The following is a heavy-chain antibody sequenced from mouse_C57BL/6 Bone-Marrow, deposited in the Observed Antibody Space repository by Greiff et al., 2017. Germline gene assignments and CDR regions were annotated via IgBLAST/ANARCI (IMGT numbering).Heavy chain of an antibody. V-gene: IGHV5-6*01. D-gene: IGHD2-5*01. CDR2: ISSGGSYT. J-gene: IGHJ3*01. CDR3: ARHETYYSNYGAY. Sequence: EVNLVESGGDLVKPGGSLKLSCAASGFTFSSYGMSWVRQTPDKRLEWVATISSGGSYTYYPDSVKGRFTISRDNAKNTLYLQMSSLKSEDTAMYYCARHETYYSNYGAYWGQGTLVTVSA. CDR1: GFTFSSYG.